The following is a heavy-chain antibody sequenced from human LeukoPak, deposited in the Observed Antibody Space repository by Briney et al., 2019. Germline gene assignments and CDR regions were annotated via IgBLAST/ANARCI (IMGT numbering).Heavy chain of an antibody. V-gene: IGHV3-21*01. CDR3: ARATWSPLNFGVGSDYYYMDV. CDR2: ISSSSSYI. D-gene: IGHD3-3*01. Sequence: GGSLRLSCAASGFTFSSYSMNWVRQAPGKGLEWVSSISSSSSYIYYADSVKGRFTISRDNAKNSLYLQMNSLRAEDTAVYYCARATWSPLNFGVGSDYYYMDVWGKGTTVTVSS. J-gene: IGHJ6*03. CDR1: GFTFSSYS.